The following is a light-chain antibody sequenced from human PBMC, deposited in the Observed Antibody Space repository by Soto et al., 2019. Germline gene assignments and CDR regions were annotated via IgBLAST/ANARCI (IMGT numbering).Light chain of an antibody. CDR1: KSISGY. J-gene: IGKJ2*01. CDR3: QHSYSNPPT. CDR2: TAS. V-gene: IGKV1-39*01. Sequence: DIQMTQSPSSLSASVGDRVTITCRASKSISGYLNWYQQKPGKAPKVLIFTASNLQGGVPSRFSGSGSGTDFTLTISSLQPEDFATYYCQHSYSNPPTFGQGTTVEIK.